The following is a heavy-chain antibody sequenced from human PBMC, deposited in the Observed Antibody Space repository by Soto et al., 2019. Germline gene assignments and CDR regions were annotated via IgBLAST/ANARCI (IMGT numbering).Heavy chain of an antibody. CDR1: GLTLGDYW. V-gene: IGHV3-7*05. Sequence: GGSLRLSCAGSGLTLGDYWMNWVRQAPGKGPEWVANIGKDGSEKNYVDPVKGRFTISRDNAKNSLYLQMNSLKVEDTAVYYCAIYSGYYYNWFDPWGQGTLVTVSS. J-gene: IGHJ5*02. CDR3: AIYSGYYYNWFDP. D-gene: IGHD5-12*01. CDR2: IGKDGSEK.